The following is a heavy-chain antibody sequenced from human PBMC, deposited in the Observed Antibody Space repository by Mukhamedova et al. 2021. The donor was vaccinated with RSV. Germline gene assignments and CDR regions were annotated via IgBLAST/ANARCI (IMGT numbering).Heavy chain of an antibody. CDR3: ARGLSVAGTDY. D-gene: IGHD6-19*01. V-gene: IGHV3-74*01. CDR2: LHSDGSGT. J-gene: IGHJ4*02. Sequence: ISPLHSDGSGTSYADSVKGRFTISRDNAKNTVYLQMNSLRAEDTAVYYCARGLSVAGTDYWGQGTLVTVSS.